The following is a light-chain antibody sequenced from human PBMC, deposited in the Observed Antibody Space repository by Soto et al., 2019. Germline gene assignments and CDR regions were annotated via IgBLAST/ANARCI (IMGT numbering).Light chain of an antibody. Sequence: ETVLTQSPGTLSLSPWERATLSCRASQSVSSSYLAWYQQKPGQAPRLLIYGASSRATGIPGRFSGSGSGTDFTLTISRLEHEDFAVYYCQQYGSSPGTFGQGTRLEI. V-gene: IGKV3-20*01. CDR2: GAS. CDR3: QQYGSSPGT. CDR1: QSVSSSY. J-gene: IGKJ5*01.